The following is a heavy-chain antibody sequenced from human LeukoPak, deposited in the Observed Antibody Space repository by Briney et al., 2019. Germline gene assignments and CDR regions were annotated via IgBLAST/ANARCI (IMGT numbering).Heavy chain of an antibody. V-gene: IGHV4-59*07. J-gene: IGHJ3*02. CDR2: IYSGST. CDR1: GGSISGCY. Sequence: SDTLSLTCTVSGGSISGCYWSWIRQPPGKALEWIGYIYSGSTDYNPSLKSRVTISMDTSKNQFSLNLGSLTAADTAVYYCARYRAFDIWGQGTLVTVS. CDR3: ARYRAFDI.